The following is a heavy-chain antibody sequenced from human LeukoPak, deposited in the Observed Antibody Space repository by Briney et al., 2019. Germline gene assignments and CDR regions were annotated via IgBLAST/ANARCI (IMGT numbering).Heavy chain of an antibody. J-gene: IGHJ6*02. CDR1: GGSISSSSYY. D-gene: IGHD2-21*01. CDR2: IYYSGST. V-gene: IGHV4-39*07. CDR3: ARVASHRGFYYYYGMDV. Sequence: PSETLSLTCTVSGGSISSSSYYWGWIRQPPGKGLEWIGSIYYSGSTYYNPSLKSRVTVSVDTSKNQFSLKLSSVTAADTAVYYCARVASHRGFYYYYGMDVWGQGTTVTVSS.